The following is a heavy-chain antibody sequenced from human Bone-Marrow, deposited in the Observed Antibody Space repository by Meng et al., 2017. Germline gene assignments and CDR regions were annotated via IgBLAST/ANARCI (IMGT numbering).Heavy chain of an antibody. V-gene: IGHV3-7*01. D-gene: IGHD3-22*01. CDR2: IKQDGSEK. CDR1: GFTFSSYW. J-gene: IGHJ4*02. CDR3: ARSTYYYDSSGYLFDY. Sequence: GESLKISCAASGFTFSSYWMSWVRQAPGKGLEWVANIKQDGSEKYYVDSVKGRFTISRDNAKNSLYLQMNSLRAEDTAVYYCARSTYYYDSSGYLFDYWGQGTLVTVSS.